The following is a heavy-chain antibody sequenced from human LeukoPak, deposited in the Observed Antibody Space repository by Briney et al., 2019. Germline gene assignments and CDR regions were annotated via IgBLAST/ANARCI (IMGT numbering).Heavy chain of an antibody. V-gene: IGHV4-30-2*01. Sequence: SETLSLTCAVSGGSISSGGYSWSWIRQPPGTGLEWIGYIYHSGSTYYNPSLKSRVTISVDRSKNQFSLKLSSVTAADTAVYYCARDSRRWGASTGYFDYWGQGTLVTVSS. CDR2: IYHSGST. D-gene: IGHD1-26*01. J-gene: IGHJ4*02. CDR3: ARDSRRWGASTGYFDY. CDR1: GGSISSGGYS.